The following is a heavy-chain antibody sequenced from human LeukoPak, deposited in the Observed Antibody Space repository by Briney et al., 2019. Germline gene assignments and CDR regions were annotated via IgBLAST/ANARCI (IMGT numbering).Heavy chain of an antibody. Sequence: GASVKVSCKASGYTFSDYYIHWVRQAPGQGLEWMGRINPYNSATFYAQKFQGRVTMTRDTSISSAYMELRRLRSDDTAVYYCARALPEIDYWGQGTLVTVSS. CDR3: ARALPEIDY. J-gene: IGHJ4*02. CDR1: GYTFSDYY. V-gene: IGHV1-2*02. CDR2: INPYNSAT.